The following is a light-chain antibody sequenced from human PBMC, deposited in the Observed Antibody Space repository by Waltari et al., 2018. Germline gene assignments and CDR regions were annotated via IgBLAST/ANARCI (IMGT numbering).Light chain of an antibody. CDR1: SNDVGYFDL. CDR2: QVT. J-gene: IGLJ2*01. V-gene: IGLV2-23*02. Sequence: QSALTQPASVSGSPGQSITISCTGTSNDVGYFDLVSWYQQHPGKAPKLLIYQVTTRPSEISYRFSGSKSGSTASLTISLLQSEDEADYYCSSYAGDNRLIFGGGTKVTVL. CDR3: SSYAGDNRLI.